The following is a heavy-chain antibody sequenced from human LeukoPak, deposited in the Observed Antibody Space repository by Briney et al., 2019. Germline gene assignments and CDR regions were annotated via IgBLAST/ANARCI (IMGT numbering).Heavy chain of an antibody. CDR3: ATAWAVTMGNWFDP. CDR2: FDPEDGET. V-gene: IGHV1-24*01. Sequence: ASVKVSCKASGYTFTGYYMHWVRQAPGKGLEWMGGFDPEDGETIYAQKFQGRVTMIEDTSTDTAYMELSSLRSEDTAVYYCATAWAVTMGNWFDPWGQGTLVTVSS. D-gene: IGHD4-17*01. J-gene: IGHJ5*02. CDR1: GYTFTGYY.